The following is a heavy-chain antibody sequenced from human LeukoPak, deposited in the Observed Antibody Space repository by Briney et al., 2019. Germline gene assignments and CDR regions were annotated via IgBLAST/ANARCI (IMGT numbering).Heavy chain of an antibody. D-gene: IGHD3-3*01. V-gene: IGHV4-61*08. CDR1: GGSIRSSGCY. J-gene: IGHJ4*02. CDR3: ARGYPQKYYDFWSGYYTGINFDY. Sequence: SETLSLTCTVSGGSIRSSGCYWGWIRQPPGKGLEWIGYIYYSGSTNYNPSLKSRVTISVDTSKNQFSLKLSSVTAADTAVYYCARGYPQKYYDFWSGYYTGINFDYWGQGTLVTVSS. CDR2: IYYSGST.